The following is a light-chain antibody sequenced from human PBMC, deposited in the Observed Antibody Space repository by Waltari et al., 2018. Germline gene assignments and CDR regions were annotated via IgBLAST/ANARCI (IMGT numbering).Light chain of an antibody. V-gene: IGKV4-1*01. CDR1: QSVLYSSNNNNY. CDR2: WAS. CDR3: HQYYNFPLT. J-gene: IGKJ4*01. Sequence: DIVMTQSPDYLAVSLGEGATINCKSSQSVLYSSNNNNYLAWYQQKPGQPPKLLIYWASTRESGVPDRFSGSGSGTDFTLTTNSMQAEDVAVYYCHQYYNFPLTFGGGSKVEIK.